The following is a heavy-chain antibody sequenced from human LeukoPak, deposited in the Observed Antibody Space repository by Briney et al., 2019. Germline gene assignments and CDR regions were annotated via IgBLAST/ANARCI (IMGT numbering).Heavy chain of an antibody. CDR1: GFTFSSYG. D-gene: IGHD3-3*01. Sequence: GGSLRLSCAASGFTFSSYGMHWVRQAPGKGLEWVAFIRYDGSNKYYADSVKGRFTISRDNSKNTLYLQMNSLRAEDTAVYYCASGQIFGVEKDAFDIWGQGTMVTVSS. V-gene: IGHV3-30*02. CDR2: IRYDGSNK. J-gene: IGHJ3*02. CDR3: ASGQIFGVEKDAFDI.